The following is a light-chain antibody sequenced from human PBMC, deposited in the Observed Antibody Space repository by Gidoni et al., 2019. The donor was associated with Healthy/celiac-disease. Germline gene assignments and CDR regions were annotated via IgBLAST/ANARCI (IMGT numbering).Light chain of an antibody. Sequence: DLVMTQSPLSLPVTPGEPASISCRSSKSLLHSNGYNYLDWYLQKPGQSPQLLIYLGSNRASGVPDRFSGSVSGTDFTLKISRVEAEYVGFYYCMQALQTALTFGGGTKVEIK. CDR3: MQALQTALT. CDR1: KSLLHSNGYNY. J-gene: IGKJ4*01. V-gene: IGKV2-28*01. CDR2: LGS.